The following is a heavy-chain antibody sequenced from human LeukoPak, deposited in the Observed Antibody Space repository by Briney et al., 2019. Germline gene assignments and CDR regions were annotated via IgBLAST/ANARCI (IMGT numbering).Heavy chain of an antibody. Sequence: SQTLSLTCTVSGGSISSGSYYWSWIRQPAGKGLEWIGRIYTSGSTNYNPSLKSRVTISVDTSKNQFSLKLSSVTAADTAVYYCARHGRNYYDSKGYFDYWGQGTLVTVSS. J-gene: IGHJ4*02. CDR1: GGSISSGSYY. CDR2: IYTSGST. D-gene: IGHD3-22*01. V-gene: IGHV4-61*02. CDR3: ARHGRNYYDSKGYFDY.